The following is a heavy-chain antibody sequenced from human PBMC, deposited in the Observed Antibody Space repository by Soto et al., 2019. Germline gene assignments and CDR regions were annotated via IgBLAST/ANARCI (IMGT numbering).Heavy chain of an antibody. CDR1: GFTFSSYA. V-gene: IGHV3-23*01. D-gene: IGHD3-10*01. CDR3: AKDGTDRVTYGSGSYLWFDP. J-gene: IGHJ5*02. Sequence: GGSLRLSCAASGFTFSSYAMSWVRQAPGKGLEWVSAISGSGGSTYYADSVKGRFTISRDNSKNTPYLQMNSLRAEDTAVYYCAKDGTDRVTYGSGSYLWFDPWGQGTLVTVSS. CDR2: ISGSGGST.